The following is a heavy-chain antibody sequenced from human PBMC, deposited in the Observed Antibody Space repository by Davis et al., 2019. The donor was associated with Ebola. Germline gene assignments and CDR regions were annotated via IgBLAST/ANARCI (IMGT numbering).Heavy chain of an antibody. V-gene: IGHV3-20*04. CDR3: AKSGLSFGVVKYHYGMDV. J-gene: IGHJ6*04. Sequence: GGSLRLSCAASGFTFDAYAMTWVRQAPGKGLEWVSGINWNGGSTGYADSVKGRFTISRDNAKNSLYLQMDSLRAEDTAVYYCAKSGLSFGVVKYHYGMDVWGKGTTVTVSS. CDR2: INWNGGST. CDR1: GFTFDAYA. D-gene: IGHD3-3*01.